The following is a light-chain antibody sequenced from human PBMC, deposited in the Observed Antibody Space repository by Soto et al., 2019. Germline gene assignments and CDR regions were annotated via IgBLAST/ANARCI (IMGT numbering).Light chain of an antibody. J-gene: IGKJ1*01. Sequence: DIVMTQSPLSLPVTPGEPASISCRSSQSLLHSNGYNYLDWYLQKPGQSPQLLIYLGSNRASGVPERFSGSGSGTDFTLKISRVEAEDVGVYYCMQARQTPWTFGPGTKVEIK. CDR2: LGS. CDR1: QSLLHSNGYNY. CDR3: MQARQTPWT. V-gene: IGKV2-28*01.